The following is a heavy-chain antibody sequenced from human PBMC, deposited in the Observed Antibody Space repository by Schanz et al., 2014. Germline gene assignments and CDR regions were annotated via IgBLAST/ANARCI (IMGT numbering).Heavy chain of an antibody. CDR3: AKQIHYDILTVTRN. D-gene: IGHD3-9*01. CDR2: ISHSGGSK. V-gene: IGHV3-23*04. CDR1: GFIFSNYG. Sequence: EVLLVESGGGVVQPGGSLRLSCAASGFIFSNYGMHWVRQAPGKGLEWVSSISHSGGSKYYADSVKGRFTISRDNSKNTLYLQMNSLRAEDTAVYYCAKQIHYDILTVTRNWGQGTLVTVSS. J-gene: IGHJ4*02.